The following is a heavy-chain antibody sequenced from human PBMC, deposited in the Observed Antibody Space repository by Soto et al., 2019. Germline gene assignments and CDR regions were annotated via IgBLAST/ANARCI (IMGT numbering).Heavy chain of an antibody. V-gene: IGHV4-38-2*01. CDR3: ARFAEPDNWFDT. CDR1: GYSISSGYY. Sequence: SETLSLTCAVSGYSISSGYYWGWIRQPPGKGLEWIGSIYHSGSTNYNPSLKSRVTISVDKSKNQFSLKLSSVTAADTAVYYCARFAEPDNWFDTWGQGTLVT. J-gene: IGHJ5*02. CDR2: IYHSGST. D-gene: IGHD1-1*01.